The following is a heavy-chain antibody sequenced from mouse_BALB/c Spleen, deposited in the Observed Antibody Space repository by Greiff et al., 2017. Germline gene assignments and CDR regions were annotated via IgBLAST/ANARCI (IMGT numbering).Heavy chain of an antibody. J-gene: IGHJ3*01. V-gene: IGHV5-12-1*01. Sequence: EVMLVESGGGLVKPGGSLKLSCAASGFAFSSYDMSWVRQTPEKRLEWVAYISSGGGSTYYPDTVKGRFTISRDNAKNTLYLQMSSLKSEDTAMYYCASSSYYYGVYWGQGTLVTVSA. CDR3: ASSSYYYGVY. CDR2: ISSGGGST. D-gene: IGHD1-1*01. CDR1: GFAFSSYD.